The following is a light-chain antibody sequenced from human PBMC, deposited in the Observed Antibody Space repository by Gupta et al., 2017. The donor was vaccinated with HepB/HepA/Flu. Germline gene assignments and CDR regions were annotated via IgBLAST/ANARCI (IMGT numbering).Light chain of an antibody. CDR1: QGISNY. Sequence: MPQSPSSLSGSVGDIVTITCRASQGISNYLAWYQQKPGKVPKLLIYAASTLESGVPSRFSGSGSATDFTLTISSLQPEDVATYYCQKYNSAPRTFGQGTKVEIK. J-gene: IGKJ1*01. CDR2: AAS. CDR3: QKYNSAPRT. V-gene: IGKV1-27*01.